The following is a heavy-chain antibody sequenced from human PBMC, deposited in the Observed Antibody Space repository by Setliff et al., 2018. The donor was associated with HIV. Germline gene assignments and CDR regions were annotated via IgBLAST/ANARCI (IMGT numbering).Heavy chain of an antibody. V-gene: IGHV4-61*02. CDR2: LYTSGSA. Sequence: LSLTCTVSGGSISSGSYYWSWIRQPAGKGLEWIGRLYTSGSATYNPSLKSRITISIDTSTNQFSLKLSSVTAADTAVYYCATYADRESNRFDPWGQGILVTVSS. D-gene: IGHD3-10*01. CDR1: GGSISSGSYY. CDR3: ATYADRESNRFDP. J-gene: IGHJ5*02.